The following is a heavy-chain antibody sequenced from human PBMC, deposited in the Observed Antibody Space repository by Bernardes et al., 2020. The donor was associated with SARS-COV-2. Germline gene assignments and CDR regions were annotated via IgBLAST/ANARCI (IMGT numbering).Heavy chain of an antibody. CDR2: IYYSGST. V-gene: IGHV4-59*11. Sequence: SETLSLTCTVSGGSISSHYWSWIRQPPGKGLEWIGYIYYSGSTNYNPSLKSRVTISVDTSKNQFSLKLSSVTAADTALYYCVRGPSDGHGRFEYWGQGALVTVSS. CDR3: VRGPSDGHGRFEY. J-gene: IGHJ4*02. CDR1: GGSISSHY.